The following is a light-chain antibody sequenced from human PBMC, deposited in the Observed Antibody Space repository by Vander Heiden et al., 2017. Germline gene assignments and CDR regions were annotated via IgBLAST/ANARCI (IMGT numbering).Light chain of an antibody. Sequence: DIQMTQSPSSLSASVGDRVTITCPASQSISSYLNSYQQKPGKAPKLLIYAASSLQTGVPSTFSGSGSVTDFSLTISSLQPEDFATYYCQQSYSTAWTFGQGTKVEIK. J-gene: IGKJ1*01. CDR3: QQSYSTAWT. V-gene: IGKV1-39*01. CDR1: QSISSY. CDR2: AAS.